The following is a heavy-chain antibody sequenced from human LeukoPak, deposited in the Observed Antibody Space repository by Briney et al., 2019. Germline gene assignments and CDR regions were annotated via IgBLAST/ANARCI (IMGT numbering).Heavy chain of an antibody. CDR3: ARDCSGGDCPRHYFDY. D-gene: IGHD2-21*02. V-gene: IGHV3-21*01. J-gene: IGHJ4*02. CDR1: GFTFSIYS. CDR2: ISSSSSYI. Sequence: GGSLRLSCAASGFTFSIYSMTWVRQAPGKGLEWVSSISSSSSYIYYAGSLKGRSTISRDNAENSLYLQMNSPRAEDTAVYYCARDCSGGDCPRHYFDYWGQGTLVTVSS.